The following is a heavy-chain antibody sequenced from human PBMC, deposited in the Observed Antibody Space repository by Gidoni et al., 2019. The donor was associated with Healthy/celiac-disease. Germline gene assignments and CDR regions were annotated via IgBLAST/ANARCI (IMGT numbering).Heavy chain of an antibody. CDR3: ARKITMVRGVIHP. D-gene: IGHD3-10*01. Sequence: QLQLQPRCPGLLKPSSPLSLTCAVSGGSFSGYYWSWLRQPPGKGLEWIGEINLSGSTNYNPAIKSRVTISVDTSKNQVSLKLSSVTAAETAVYYCARKITMVRGVIHPWGQGTLVTVSS. V-gene: IGHV4-34*01. CDR2: INLSGST. CDR1: GGSFSGYY. J-gene: IGHJ5*02.